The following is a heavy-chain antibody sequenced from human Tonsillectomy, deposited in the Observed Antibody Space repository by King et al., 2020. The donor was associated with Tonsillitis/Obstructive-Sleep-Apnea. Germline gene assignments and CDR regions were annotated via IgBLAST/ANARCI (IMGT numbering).Heavy chain of an antibody. CDR2: ITGSGDST. CDR1: VFPFSSYA. Sequence: QLVQSGGGLVQPGGSLRLSCAASVFPFSSYAMSWVRQAPGKVLEWGSGITGSGDSTYYAGSVNGRFTVSSDNSKNTLVLQMNSLRAEDTALYYCAKDKGIDYWGQGTLVTVSS. J-gene: IGHJ4*02. CDR3: AKDKGIDY. V-gene: IGHV3-23*04.